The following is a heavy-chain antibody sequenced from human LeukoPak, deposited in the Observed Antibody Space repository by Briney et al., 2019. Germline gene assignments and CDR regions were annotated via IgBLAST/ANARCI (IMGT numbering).Heavy chain of an antibody. CDR1: GYSFTSFG. CDR2: ISANNGHT. Sequence: GASVKVSCKAFGYSFTSFGVSWVRQAPGQGLEWMGWISANNGHTNYAQKFQGRVTITTDTSTSTAYMELRSLISDDTAVYYCARGTWEAAARPYSFDTWGQGTLVTVSS. J-gene: IGHJ4*02. D-gene: IGHD1-26*01. CDR3: ARGTWEAAARPYSFDT. V-gene: IGHV1-18*01.